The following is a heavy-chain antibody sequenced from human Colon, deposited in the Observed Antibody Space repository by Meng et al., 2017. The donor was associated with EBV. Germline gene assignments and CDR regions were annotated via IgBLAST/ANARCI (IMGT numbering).Heavy chain of an antibody. CDR3: AREIRGYYPAY. J-gene: IGHJ4*01. D-gene: IGHD3-3*01. CDR2: ISYDGSIE. CDR1: GFSFNNYA. V-gene: IGHV3-30-3*01. Sequence: QVQLVESGXGVVQPXGSLRLSCAASGFSFNNYAMHWVRQAPGKGLEWVALISYDGSIEYYADSVQGRFTISRDSSKNTLFLQMNSLRPDDTAVYFCAREIRGYYPAYWGHGALVTVSS.